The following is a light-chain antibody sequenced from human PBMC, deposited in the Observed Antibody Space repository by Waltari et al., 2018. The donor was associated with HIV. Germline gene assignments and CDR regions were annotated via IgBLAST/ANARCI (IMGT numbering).Light chain of an antibody. Sequence: YELTQTPSVSVSPGQTARITCFGDGLPHQSAFWYQQKAGQAPVLLIYKDSERPSGIPERFSASSSGTTITLTISGVQAEDEGDYYCQSADSSRNYVLFGGGTKLTVL. CDR2: KDS. J-gene: IGLJ2*01. CDR1: GLPHQS. V-gene: IGLV3-25*03. CDR3: QSADSSRNYVL.